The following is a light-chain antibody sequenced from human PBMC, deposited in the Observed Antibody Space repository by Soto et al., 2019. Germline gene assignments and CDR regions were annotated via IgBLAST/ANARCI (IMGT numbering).Light chain of an antibody. CDR2: GAS. CDR3: QQRSNWPIT. Sequence: EIVMTQSPATLSVSPGERATLSCRASQSVSNTLAWYQQKPGQAPRLLMYGASIRATGIPARFSGSGSGTDFTLTISSLEPEDFAVYYCQQRSNWPITLGPGTKVDIK. CDR1: QSVSNT. J-gene: IGKJ3*01. V-gene: IGKV3-11*01.